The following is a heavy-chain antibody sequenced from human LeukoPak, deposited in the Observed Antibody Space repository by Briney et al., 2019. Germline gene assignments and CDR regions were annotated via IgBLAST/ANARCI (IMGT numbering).Heavy chain of an antibody. CDR2: ISWNSGSI. CDR3: AGDLGYSINAFDI. CDR1: GFTFDDYA. Sequence: GGSLRLSCAASGFTFDDYAMHWVRQAPGKGLEWVSGISWNSGSIGYADSVKGRFTISRDNAKNSLYLQMNSLRAEDTAVYYCAGDLGYSINAFDIWGQGTMVTVSS. V-gene: IGHV3-9*01. D-gene: IGHD5-18*01. J-gene: IGHJ3*02.